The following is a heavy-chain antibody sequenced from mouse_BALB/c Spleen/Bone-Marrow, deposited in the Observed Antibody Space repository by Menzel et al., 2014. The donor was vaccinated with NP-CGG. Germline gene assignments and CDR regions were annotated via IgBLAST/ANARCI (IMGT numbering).Heavy chain of an antibody. CDR3: ARDYDYDPAWFAY. CDR2: ISDGGSYT. Sequence: EVMLVESGGGLVKPGGSLKLSCAASGFTFSDYYMYWVRQTPEKRLEWVATISDGGSYTYYPDSVKGRFTISRDNAKNNLYLQMSSLKSEDTAMYYCARDYDYDPAWFAYWGQGTLVTVSA. CDR1: GFTFSDYY. D-gene: IGHD2-4*01. V-gene: IGHV5-4*02. J-gene: IGHJ3*01.